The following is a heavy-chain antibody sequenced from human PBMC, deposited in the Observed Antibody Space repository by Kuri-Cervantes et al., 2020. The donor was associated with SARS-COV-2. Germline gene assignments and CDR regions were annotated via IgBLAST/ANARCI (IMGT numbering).Heavy chain of an antibody. J-gene: IGHJ5*02. V-gene: IGHV3-30*02. CDR1: GFTFSSYG. CDR2: IRYDGSNK. CDR3: AKVINSGSWFDP. D-gene: IGHD6-19*01. Sequence: LSLTCAASGFTFSSYGMHWVRQAPGKGLEWVAFIRYDGSNKYYADSVKGRFTISRDNSKNTLYLQMNSLRAEDTAVYYCAKVINSGSWFDPWGQGTLVTVSS.